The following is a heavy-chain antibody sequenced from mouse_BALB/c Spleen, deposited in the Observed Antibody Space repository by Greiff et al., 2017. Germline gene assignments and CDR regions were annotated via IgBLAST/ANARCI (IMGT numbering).Heavy chain of an antibody. Sequence: EVQGVESGGGLVQPGGSMKLSCVASGFTFSNYWMNWVRQSPEKGLEWVAEIRLKSNNYATHYAESVKGRFTISRDDSKSSVYLQMNNLRAEDTGIYYCTNLVGFAYWGQGTLVTVSA. J-gene: IGHJ3*01. D-gene: IGHD1-1*01. CDR1: GFTFSNYW. CDR2: IRLKSNNYAT. V-gene: IGHV6-6*02. CDR3: TNLVGFAY.